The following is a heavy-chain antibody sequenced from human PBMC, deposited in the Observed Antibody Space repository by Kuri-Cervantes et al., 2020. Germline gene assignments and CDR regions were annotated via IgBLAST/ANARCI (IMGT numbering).Heavy chain of an antibody. Sequence: GESLKISCAASGLTFDDYGMTWVRQPPGKGLEWVSGINWNDGSTGYADSVKGRFTISRDNAKNSLYLQMNSLRAEDTAVYYCAREDYAGITIFGVVIHMDVWGKGTTVTVSS. CDR2: INWNDGST. CDR3: AREDYAGITIFGVVIHMDV. J-gene: IGHJ6*03. CDR1: GLTFDDYG. D-gene: IGHD3-3*01. V-gene: IGHV3-20*04.